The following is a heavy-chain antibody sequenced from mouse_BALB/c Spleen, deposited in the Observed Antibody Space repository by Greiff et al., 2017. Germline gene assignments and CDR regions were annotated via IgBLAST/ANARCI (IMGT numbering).Heavy chain of an antibody. J-gene: IGHJ2*01. Sequence: EVKLMESGPGLVKPSQSLSLTCSVTGYSITSGYYWNWIRQFPGNKLEWMGYISYDGSNNYNPSLKNRISITRDTSKNQFFLKLNSVTTEDTATYYCAREGYKNYFDYWGQGTTLTVSS. V-gene: IGHV3-6*02. D-gene: IGHD1-3*01. CDR1: GYSITSGYY. CDR2: ISYDGSN. CDR3: AREGYKNYFDY.